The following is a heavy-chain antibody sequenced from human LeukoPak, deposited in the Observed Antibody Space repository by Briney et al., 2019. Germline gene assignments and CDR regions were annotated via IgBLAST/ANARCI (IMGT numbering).Heavy chain of an antibody. D-gene: IGHD4-17*01. CDR2: IYYSGST. V-gene: IGHV4-39*07. J-gene: IGHJ6*03. CDR1: GGSISSSSYN. Sequence: SETLSLTCTVSGGSISSSSYNWGWIRQPPGKGLEWIGSIYYSGSTYYNPSLKSRVTISVDTSKNQLSLKLSSVTAADTAVYYCARGTTDTIYYYYYMDVWGKGTTVTVSS. CDR3: ARGTTDTIYYYYYMDV.